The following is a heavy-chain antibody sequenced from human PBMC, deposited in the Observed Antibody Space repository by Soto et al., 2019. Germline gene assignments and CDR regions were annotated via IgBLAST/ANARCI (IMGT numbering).Heavy chain of an antibody. J-gene: IGHJ6*02. D-gene: IGHD6-19*01. CDR3: ARVGSSGWYYYYGMDV. CDR1: GFTFSSYG. Sequence: GGSLRLSCAASGFTFSSYGMHWVRQAPGKGLEWVAVIWYDGSNKYYADSVKGRFTISRDNSKNTLYLQMNSLRAEDTAVYYCARVGSSGWYYYYGMDVWGQGTTVTVSS. CDR2: IWYDGSNK. V-gene: IGHV3-33*01.